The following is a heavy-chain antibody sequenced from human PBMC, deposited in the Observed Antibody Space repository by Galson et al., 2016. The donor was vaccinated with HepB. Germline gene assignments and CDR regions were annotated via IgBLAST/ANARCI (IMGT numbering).Heavy chain of an antibody. CDR1: GFTLGRHS. Sequence: SLRLSCAGSGFTLGRHSMNWVRQAPGKGLEWISYISITSTTKYYADSVKGRFTISRDNAKNSLYLQMNSLRDEDTAVYYCARDDRWYYYDSSGYYYGAFDMWGQGTMVAVSS. J-gene: IGHJ3*02. CDR3: ARDDRWYYYDSSGYYYGAFDM. D-gene: IGHD3-22*01. CDR2: ISITSTTK. V-gene: IGHV3-48*02.